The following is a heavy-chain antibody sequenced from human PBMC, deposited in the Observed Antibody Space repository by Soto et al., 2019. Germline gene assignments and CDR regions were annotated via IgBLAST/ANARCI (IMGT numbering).Heavy chain of an antibody. V-gene: IGHV4-31*03. CDR2: IYYSGST. Sequence: SETLSLTCTVSGGSISSGGYYRSWIRQHPGKGLEWIGYIYYSGSTYYNPSLKSRVTISIDTSKDQFSLKLSSVTAADTAVYYCARDISSSSENNWFDPWGQGTLVPVSS. CDR3: ARDISSSSENNWFDP. J-gene: IGHJ5*02. D-gene: IGHD6-6*01. CDR1: GGSISSGGYY.